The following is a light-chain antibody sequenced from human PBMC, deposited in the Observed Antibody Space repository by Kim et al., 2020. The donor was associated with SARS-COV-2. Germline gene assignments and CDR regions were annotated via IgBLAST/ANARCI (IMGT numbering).Light chain of an antibody. Sequence: AIQLTQSPSSLSASVGDRVTITCRASQGIRTALVWYQYKPGKAPKLLIYDASTLESGVPSRFSGSGAGADFTLTISSLQPEDFATYYCQQFYEYQFTFGPGTKVDIK. CDR2: DAS. CDR3: QQFYEYQFT. J-gene: IGKJ3*01. CDR1: QGIRTA. V-gene: IGKV1D-13*01.